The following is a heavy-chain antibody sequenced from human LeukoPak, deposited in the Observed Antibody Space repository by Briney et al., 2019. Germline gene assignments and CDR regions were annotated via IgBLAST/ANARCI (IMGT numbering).Heavy chain of an antibody. Sequence: SETLSLTCTVSGGSISSYYWSWIRQPPGKGLEWIGYIYYSGSTNYNPSLKSRVTLSVDTSKNQFSLKLSSVTAADTAVYYCARDFGYYYDSSGYYYGGWFDPWGQGTLVTVSS. D-gene: IGHD3-22*01. V-gene: IGHV4-59*01. CDR1: GGSISSYY. CDR3: ARDFGYYYDSSGYYYGGWFDP. J-gene: IGHJ5*02. CDR2: IYYSGST.